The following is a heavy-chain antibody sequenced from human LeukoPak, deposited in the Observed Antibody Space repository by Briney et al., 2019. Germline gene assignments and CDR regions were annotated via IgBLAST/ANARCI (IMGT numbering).Heavy chain of an antibody. CDR3: ARELLGTPRGAGYFDY. CDR2: INPNSGGT. D-gene: IGHD1-26*01. CDR1: GYTFTGYY. J-gene: IGHJ4*02. V-gene: IGHV1-2*02. Sequence: ASVKVSCKASGYTFTGYYVHWVRQAPGQGLEWMGWINPNSGGTNYAQKFQGRVTMTRDTSISTAYMELSRLRSDDTAVYYCARELLGTPRGAGYFDYWGQGTLVTVSS.